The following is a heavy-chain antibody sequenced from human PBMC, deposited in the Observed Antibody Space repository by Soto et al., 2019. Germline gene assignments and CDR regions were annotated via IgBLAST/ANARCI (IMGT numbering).Heavy chain of an antibody. CDR3: AKGRYYDSSGNLFDYGMDV. V-gene: IGHV3-23*01. J-gene: IGHJ6*02. CDR2: ISGSGGST. Sequence: GGSLRLSCAASGFTFSSYAMSWVRQAPGKGLEWVSAISGSGGSTYYADSVKGRFTISRDNSKNTLYLQMNSLRAEDTAVFYCAKGRYYDSSGNLFDYGMDVWGQGTTVTVSS. D-gene: IGHD3-22*01. CDR1: GFTFSSYA.